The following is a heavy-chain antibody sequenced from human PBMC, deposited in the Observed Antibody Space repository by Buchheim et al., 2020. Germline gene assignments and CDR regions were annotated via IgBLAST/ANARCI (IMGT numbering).Heavy chain of an antibody. CDR1: GYTFTGYY. D-gene: IGHD3-3*01. J-gene: IGHJ5*02. CDR3: ARGVYDFWSGYYIGRKAPWFDP. CDR2: INPNSGGT. V-gene: IGHV1-2*04. Sequence: QVQLVQSGAEVKKPGASVKVSCKASGYTFTGYYMHWVRQAPGQGLEWMGWINPNSGGTNYAQKFQGWVTMNRDTSISTAYMELRRLRSDDTAVYYCARGVYDFWSGYYIGRKAPWFDPWGQGTL.